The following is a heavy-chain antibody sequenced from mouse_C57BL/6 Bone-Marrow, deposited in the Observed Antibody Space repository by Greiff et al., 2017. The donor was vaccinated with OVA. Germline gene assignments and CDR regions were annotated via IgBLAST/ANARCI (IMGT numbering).Heavy chain of an antibody. D-gene: IGHD1-1*02. CDR2: IDPEDGDT. CDR1: GFNIKDYY. CDR3: TTWGGGAYYYAMDY. J-gene: IGHJ4*01. Sequence: EVKLMESGAELVRPGASVKLSCTASGFNIKDYYMHWVKQRPEQGLEWIGRIDPEDGDTEYAPKFQGKATMTADTSSNTAYLQLSSLTSEDTAVYYCTTWGGGAYYYAMDYWGQGTSVTVSS. V-gene: IGHV14-1*01.